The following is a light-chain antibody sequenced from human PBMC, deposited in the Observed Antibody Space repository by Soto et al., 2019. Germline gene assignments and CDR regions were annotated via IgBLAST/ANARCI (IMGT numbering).Light chain of an antibody. Sequence: DIQRTQSPSTLSGSIEKKVTITCRASQTISSWLAWYQQKPGKAPKLLIYKASTLKSGVPSRFSGSGFVTDFTLTISSLQPADFATNHCQQYKSYWTGGHGTKVDIK. V-gene: IGKV1-5*03. J-gene: IGKJ1*01. CDR1: QTISSW. CDR2: KAS. CDR3: QQYKSYWT.